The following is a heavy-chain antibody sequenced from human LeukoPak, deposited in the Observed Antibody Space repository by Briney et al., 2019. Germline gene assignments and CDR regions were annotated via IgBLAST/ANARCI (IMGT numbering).Heavy chain of an antibody. CDR1: GGSISSYY. V-gene: IGHV4-59*01. J-gene: IGHJ6*04. Sequence: SETLSLTCTVSGGSISSYYWSWIRQPPGKGLEWIGYIYYSGSTNYNPSLKSRVTISVDTSKNQFSLKLSSVTAADTAVYYCARDPSEGMDVWGKGTMVTVSS. CDR2: IYYSGST. CDR3: ARDPSEGMDV.